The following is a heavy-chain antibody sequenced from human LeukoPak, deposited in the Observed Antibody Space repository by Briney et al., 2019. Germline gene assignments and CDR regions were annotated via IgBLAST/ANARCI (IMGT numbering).Heavy chain of an antibody. D-gene: IGHD6-19*01. V-gene: IGHV3/OR16-10*01. J-gene: IGHJ4*02. Sequence: PGGSLRLSCAASGFSFRSFWMSWVRQAPGKGLEWVSVIGTAGNTYYADSVKGRFTISRENARNSLLLQMDNLRAEDTAVYYCARSKSYSSGWTDFDWWGQGTLVTVSS. CDR3: ARSKSYSSGWTDFDW. CDR2: IGTAGNT. CDR1: GFSFRSFW.